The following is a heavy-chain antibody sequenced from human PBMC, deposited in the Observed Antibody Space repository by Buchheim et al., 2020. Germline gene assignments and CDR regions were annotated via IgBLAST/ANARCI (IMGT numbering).Heavy chain of an antibody. Sequence: EVPLVESGGGLVQPGGSLRLSCAASGFTFSSYWMSWVRQAPGKGLEWVANIKQDGSEKYYVDSVKGRFTISRDNAKNSLYLQMNSLRAEDTAVYYCARDYGDHDYGDYVSSYYYYGMDVWGQGTT. CDR1: GFTFSSYW. CDR3: ARDYGDHDYGDYVSSYYYYGMDV. J-gene: IGHJ6*02. CDR2: IKQDGSEK. V-gene: IGHV3-7*01. D-gene: IGHD4-17*01.